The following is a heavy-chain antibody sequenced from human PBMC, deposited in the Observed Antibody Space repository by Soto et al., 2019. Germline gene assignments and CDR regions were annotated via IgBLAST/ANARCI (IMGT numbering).Heavy chain of an antibody. V-gene: IGHV3-23*01. D-gene: IGHD1-20*01. CDR1: HFAFNIDA. J-gene: IGHJ6*02. Sequence: EAQLLESGGGLVQPGESLTLSCVASHFAFNIDAMTWVRQAPGKGLEWVSSMSGSGSSIYYADSVKGRFTIIRDKSKKTIYLQMNSLRAADTAVYWCARDNWNGAYSGLDVWGQGTTVTVS. CDR3: ARDNWNGAYSGLDV. CDR2: MSGSGSSI.